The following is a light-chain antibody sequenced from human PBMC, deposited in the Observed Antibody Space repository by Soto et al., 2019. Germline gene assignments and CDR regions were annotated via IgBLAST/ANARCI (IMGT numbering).Light chain of an antibody. V-gene: IGKV1-27*01. CDR2: SAS. J-gene: IGKJ5*01. Sequence: DIQMTQSPPSLSASVGDRVTITCRASQGIGNSLAWYQQKPGTVPKLLIYSASTLQSGVPSRFSGSGSGTDYTLTISSFQLTDVAAHYSQTYNYVPATFGQGTRLEIK. CDR1: QGIGNS. CDR3: QTYNYVPAT.